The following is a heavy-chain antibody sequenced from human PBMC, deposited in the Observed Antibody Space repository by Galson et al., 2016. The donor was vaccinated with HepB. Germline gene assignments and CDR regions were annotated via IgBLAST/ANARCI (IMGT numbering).Heavy chain of an antibody. D-gene: IGHD5-12*01. CDR3: AHGLEPGVIEAPIGFDY. J-gene: IGHJ4*02. Sequence: PALVKPTQTLTLTCTFSGSLNARGVRVAWIRQPPGKALEWLTLFSWDDTKRYNPSLKSRLTIASDTSKKHVVLTMTNMDPVDTATYYCAHGLEPGVIEAPIGFDYWSQGSLVTVSS. CDR1: GSLNARGVR. V-gene: IGHV2-5*08. CDR2: FSWDDTK.